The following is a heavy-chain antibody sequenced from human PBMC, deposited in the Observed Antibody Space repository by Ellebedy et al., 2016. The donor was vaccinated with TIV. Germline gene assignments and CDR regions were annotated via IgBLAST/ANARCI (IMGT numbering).Heavy chain of an antibody. CDR2: MNPNSGNT. J-gene: IGHJ4*02. CDR1: GYTFTSYD. CDR3: ASGPRSDYSNVHGY. D-gene: IGHD4-17*01. V-gene: IGHV1-8*01. Sequence: ASVKVSCKASGYTFTSYDINWVRQATGQGLEWMGWMNPNSGNTGYAQKFQGRVTMTRNTSISTAYMELSSLRSEDTAAYYCASGPRSDYSNVHGYWGQGTLVTVSS.